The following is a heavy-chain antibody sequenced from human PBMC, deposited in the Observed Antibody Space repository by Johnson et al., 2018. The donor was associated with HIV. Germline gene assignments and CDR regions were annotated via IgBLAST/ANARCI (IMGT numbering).Heavy chain of an antibody. CDR2: ISYDGSNK. J-gene: IGHJ3*01. CDR1: GFTFSSYA. Sequence: QVQLVESGGGVVQPGRSLRLSCVASGFTFSSYAMHWVRQAPGKGLEWVAVISYDGSNKYYADSVQGRFTISRDNSKNTLYLQMNSLRPEDTAVYYCARDGRDLVTRGGFDVWGPGTVVTVSS. D-gene: IGHD5-18*01. CDR3: ARDGRDLVTRGGFDV. V-gene: IGHV3-30-3*01.